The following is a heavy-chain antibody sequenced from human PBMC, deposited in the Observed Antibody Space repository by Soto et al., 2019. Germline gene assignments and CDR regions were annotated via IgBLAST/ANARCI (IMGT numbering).Heavy chain of an antibody. Sequence: ASVKVSCKTSGYTFSDYGISWVRQAPGQGLEWMGWISAKNGNTNFAQKFRGRVTMITDTSTNTVYMELRNLRLDDTAVYYCAREPPETPPDYWGQGTMVTVSS. CDR2: ISAKNGNT. J-gene: IGHJ4*02. CDR3: AREPPETPPDY. CDR1: GYTFSDYG. V-gene: IGHV1-18*01.